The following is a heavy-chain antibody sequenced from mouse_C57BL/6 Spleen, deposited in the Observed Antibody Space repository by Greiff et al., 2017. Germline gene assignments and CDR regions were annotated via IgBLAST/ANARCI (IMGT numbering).Heavy chain of an antibody. D-gene: IGHD1-1*01. CDR1: GYTFTTYP. V-gene: IGHV1-47*01. Sequence: QVQLQQSGAELVKPGASVKMSCKASGYTFTTYPIEWMKQNHGKSLEWIGNFHPYNDDTNYNEKFKSKATLTVDTSSSTAYMQLSSLTSEDSAVYYCARSDYYGTLFAYWGQGTLVTVSA. CDR2: FHPYNDDT. J-gene: IGHJ3*01. CDR3: ARSDYYGTLFAY.